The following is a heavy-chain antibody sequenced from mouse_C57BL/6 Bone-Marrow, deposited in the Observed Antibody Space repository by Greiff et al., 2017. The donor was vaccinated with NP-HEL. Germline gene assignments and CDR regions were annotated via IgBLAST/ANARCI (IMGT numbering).Heavy chain of an antibody. Sequence: VQLQQSGAELVRPGASVKLSCTASGFNIKDDYMHWVKQRPEQGLEWIGWIDPENGATEYASKFQGKATITADTSSNTAYLQLSSLTSEDTAVYYCTTRGFQYYFDYWGQGTTLTVSS. J-gene: IGHJ2*01. CDR1: GFNIKDDY. CDR3: TTRGFQYYFDY. V-gene: IGHV14-4*01. CDR2: IDPENGAT.